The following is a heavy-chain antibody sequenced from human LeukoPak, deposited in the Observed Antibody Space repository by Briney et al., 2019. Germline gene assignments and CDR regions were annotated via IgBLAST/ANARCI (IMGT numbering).Heavy chain of an antibody. V-gene: IGHV4-59*01. CDR3: ARDRDGNDWFDP. J-gene: IGHJ5*02. CDR2: IYYSVST. D-gene: IGHD5-24*01. Sequence: SETLSLTCTVSGGSISSYYWSWIRQPPGKGLEWIGYIYYSVSTNYNPSLKSRVTISVDTSKNQFSLKLTSVTAADTAVYYCARDRDGNDWFDPWGQGTLVTVSS. CDR1: GGSISSYY.